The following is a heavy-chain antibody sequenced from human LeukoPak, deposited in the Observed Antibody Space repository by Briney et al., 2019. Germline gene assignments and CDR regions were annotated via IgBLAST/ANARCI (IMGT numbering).Heavy chain of an antibody. CDR2: IYYSGST. V-gene: IGHV4-30-4*01. Sequence: SQTLSLTRTVSGGSISSGDYYWSWIRQSPGKGLEWIGYIYYSGSTYYNPSLKSRVTLSIDTSKNHFSLKLSSVTAADTAVYYCARGAPYSSGWLAGYWGQGTLVTVSS. J-gene: IGHJ4*02. CDR1: GGSISSGDYY. CDR3: ARGAPYSSGWLAGY. D-gene: IGHD6-19*01.